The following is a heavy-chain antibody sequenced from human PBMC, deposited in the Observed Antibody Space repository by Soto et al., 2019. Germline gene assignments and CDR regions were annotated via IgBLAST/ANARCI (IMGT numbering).Heavy chain of an antibody. D-gene: IGHD4-17*01. J-gene: IGHJ1*01. V-gene: IGHV3-48*01. CDR2: ISSSSSNI. CDR1: GFTFSSYS. CDR3: ATGRYGDPREYFQY. Sequence: EVQLVESGGGLVQPGGSLRLSCAASGFTFSSYSMNWVREAPGKGLEWVSYISSSSSNIYYADSVKGRFTISRDNAKNSLYLQMNSLRAEDTAVYYCATGRYGDPREYFQYWGQGTLVTVSS.